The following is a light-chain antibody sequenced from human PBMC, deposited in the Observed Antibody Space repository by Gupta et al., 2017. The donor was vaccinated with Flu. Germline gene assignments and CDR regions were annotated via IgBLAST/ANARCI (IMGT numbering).Light chain of an antibody. CDR3: HVWHTSSDYWRV. J-gene: IGLJ3*02. Sequence: SYVLTQPPSVSVAPGQTAKITCGGNNLVSRSVHWYQQKSGQAPVLVVYDNSDRPSGIPERFSGSNSGNTATLTISRVEAGDEADYYCHVWHTSSDYWRVFGGGTKLTVL. V-gene: IGLV3-21*02. CDR2: DNS. CDR1: NLVSRS.